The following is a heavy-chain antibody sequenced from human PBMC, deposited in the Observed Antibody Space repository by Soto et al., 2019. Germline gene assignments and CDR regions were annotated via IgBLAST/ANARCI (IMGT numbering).Heavy chain of an antibody. CDR2: INAGNGNT. CDR1: GYTFTSYA. D-gene: IGHD1-1*01. CDR3: ARVFVSPTGDYWYFDL. V-gene: IGHV1-3*01. J-gene: IGHJ2*01. Sequence: ASVKVSCRASGYTFTSYAMHWVRQAPGQRLEWMGWINAGNGNTKYSQKFQGRVTITRDTSASTAYMELSSLRSEDTAVYYCARVFVSPTGDYWYFDLWGRGTLVTVSS.